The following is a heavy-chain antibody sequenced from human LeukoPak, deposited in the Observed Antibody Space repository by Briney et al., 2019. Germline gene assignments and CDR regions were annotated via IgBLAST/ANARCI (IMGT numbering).Heavy chain of an antibody. CDR3: ARDTSAFLTGYYYMDV. Sequence: GGSLRLSCAASGFTFSSYAMNWVRQAPGKGLEWVSAISGSGGSTYYADSVRGRFTISRDNSKNTLYLQMNSLRAEDTAVYYCARDTSAFLTGYYYMDVWGKGTTVTVSS. CDR1: GFTFSSYA. D-gene: IGHD2-2*01. J-gene: IGHJ6*03. V-gene: IGHV3-23*01. CDR2: ISGSGGST.